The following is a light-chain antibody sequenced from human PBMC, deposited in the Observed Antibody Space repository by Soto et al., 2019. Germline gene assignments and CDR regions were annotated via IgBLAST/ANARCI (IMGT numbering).Light chain of an antibody. CDR1: QHIGSW. J-gene: IGKJ2*01. V-gene: IGKV1-12*01. Sequence: DIQMTQSPSSVSASVGDRVTITCRASQHIGSWLAWYQLKPGKAPKLLIYAASSLQSGVPSRFSGSGSGTDFPRTISSLQLEDCATYFCQQANSSPLYTFGQGTQLEVK. CDR2: AAS. CDR3: QQANSSPLYT.